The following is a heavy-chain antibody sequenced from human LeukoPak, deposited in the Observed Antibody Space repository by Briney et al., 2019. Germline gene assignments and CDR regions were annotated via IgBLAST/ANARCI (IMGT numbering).Heavy chain of an antibody. CDR2: INWNGGST. CDR3: ARARGSYSFDC. Sequence: GGSLRLSCAASGFTFDDYGMSWVRQAPGKGLGWVSGINWNGGSTGYADSVEGRFTISRDNAKNSLYLQMNSLRAEDAAVYYCARARGSYSFDCWGQGTLVTVSS. D-gene: IGHD1-26*01. J-gene: IGHJ4*02. V-gene: IGHV3-20*04. CDR1: GFTFDDYG.